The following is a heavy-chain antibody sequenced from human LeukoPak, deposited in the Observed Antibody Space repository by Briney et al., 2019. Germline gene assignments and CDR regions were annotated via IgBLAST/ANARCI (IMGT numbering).Heavy chain of an antibody. V-gene: IGHV3-74*01. J-gene: IGHJ4*02. CDR3: AKDQHYGSVDY. D-gene: IGHD3-10*01. Sequence: PGGSLRLSCAASGFTFSNYWMHWVRQDPGKGLVWVSYINPDGSNTNYADSVKGRFTISRDNAKNALYLQMNSLRAEDTAVYYCAKDQHYGSVDYGGQGNGVIVSS. CDR1: GFTFSNYW. CDR2: INPDGSNT.